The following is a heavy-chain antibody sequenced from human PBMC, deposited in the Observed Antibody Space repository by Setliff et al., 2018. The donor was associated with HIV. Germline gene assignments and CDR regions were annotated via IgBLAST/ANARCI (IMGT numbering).Heavy chain of an antibody. V-gene: IGHV3-72*01. CDR1: GFTLSDYY. CDR2: TRNKANGYIT. CDR3: VRAAAGLDI. J-gene: IGHJ4*02. Sequence: GESLKISCAVSGFTLSDYYMDWVRQAPGQGLEWVGRTRNKANGYITEYGASVQGRFTISRDNSKDSLSLQMNNLKAEDTAVYYCVRAAAGLDIWSQGNQVTVSS.